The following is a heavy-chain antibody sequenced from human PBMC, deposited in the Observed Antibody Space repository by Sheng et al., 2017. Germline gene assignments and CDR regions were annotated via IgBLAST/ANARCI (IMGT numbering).Heavy chain of an antibody. D-gene: IGHD5-12*01. Sequence: GAEVKKPGASVKVSCKASGYTFTSYGISWVRQAPGQGLEWMGWISAYNGNTNYAQKLQGRVTMTTDTSTSTAYMELRSLRSDDTAVYYCARNSGYEPNYYYYYGMDVWGQGTTVTVSS. CDR3: ARNSGYEPNYYYYYGMDV. V-gene: IGHV1-18*01. CDR1: GYTFTSYG. J-gene: IGHJ6*02. CDR2: ISAYNGNT.